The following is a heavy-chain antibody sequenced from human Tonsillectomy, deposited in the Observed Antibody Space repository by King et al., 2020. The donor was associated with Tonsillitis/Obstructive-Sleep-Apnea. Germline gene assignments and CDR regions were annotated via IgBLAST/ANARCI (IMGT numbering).Heavy chain of an antibody. CDR2: ISRSIRTQ. CDR1: GFTLSSYR. D-gene: IGHD3-16*01. Sequence: DVQLVESGGALLKPGGSLRLSFAASGFTLSSYRMNWVRQAPGKGRGGVSYISRSIRTQYYADSVKGRFTITRDNSQNSLYLQMNGLRDEDTAVYYCARRSDDYIWGSFDYWGQGSLVTVSS. V-gene: IGHV3-48*02. CDR3: ARRSDDYIWGSFDY. J-gene: IGHJ4*02.